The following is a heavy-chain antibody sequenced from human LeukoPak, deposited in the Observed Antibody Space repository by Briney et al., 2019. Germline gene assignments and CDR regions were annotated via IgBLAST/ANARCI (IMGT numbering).Heavy chain of an antibody. V-gene: IGHV1-46*01. Sequence: ASVKVSCKVSGYTLTELSMHWVRQAPGQGLEWMGIINPSGGSTSYAQKFQGRVTMTRDTATSTVYMELSSLRSEDTAVYYCARDLVTGYSSSWYDPMDVWGQGTTVTVSS. CDR3: ARDLVTGYSSSWYDPMDV. CDR2: INPSGGST. J-gene: IGHJ6*02. CDR1: GYTLTELS. D-gene: IGHD6-13*01.